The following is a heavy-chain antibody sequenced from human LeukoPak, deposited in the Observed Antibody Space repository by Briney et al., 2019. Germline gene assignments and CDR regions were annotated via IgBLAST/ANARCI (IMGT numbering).Heavy chain of an antibody. J-gene: IGHJ4*02. CDR2: IRYDGSNK. D-gene: IGHD6-19*01. V-gene: IGHV3-30*02. Sequence: GGSLRLSCAAPGFTFSSYGMHWVRQAPGKGLEWVAFIRYDGSNKYYADSVKGRFTISRDNSKNTLYLQMNSLRAEDTAVYYCANRIAVAGTGFYWGQGTLVTVSS. CDR3: ANRIAVAGTGFY. CDR1: GFTFSSYG.